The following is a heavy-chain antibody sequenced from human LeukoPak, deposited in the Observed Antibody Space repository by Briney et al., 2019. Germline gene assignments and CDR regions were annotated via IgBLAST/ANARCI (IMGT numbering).Heavy chain of an antibody. CDR1: KFTFSDYF. J-gene: IGHJ4*02. CDR3: ARGSPTLRGSSYGFGYFDY. CDR2: ISSSGSTI. Sequence: GGSLRLSCAASKFTFSDYFMTWIRQAPGKGLEWLSYISSSGSTIHYADSVKGRYTISRDNAKNSLYLQMNSLRAEDTAVYYCARGSPTLRGSSYGFGYFDYWGQGTLVTVSS. V-gene: IGHV3-11*01. D-gene: IGHD5-18*01.